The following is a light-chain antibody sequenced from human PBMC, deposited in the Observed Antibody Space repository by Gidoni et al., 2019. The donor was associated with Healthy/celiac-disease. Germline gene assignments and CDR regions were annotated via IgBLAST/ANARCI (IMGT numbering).Light chain of an antibody. CDR3: QQRSNWPPRT. J-gene: IGKJ4*01. CDR2: DAS. V-gene: IGKV3-11*01. CDR1: QSVSSY. Sequence: IVFTQSPATLSLSPGERATLSCRASQSVSSYLAWYQQKPGQAPRLLIYDASNRATGIPARFSGSGSGTDFTLTISSLEPEDFAVYYCQQRSNWPPRTFGGGTKVEIK.